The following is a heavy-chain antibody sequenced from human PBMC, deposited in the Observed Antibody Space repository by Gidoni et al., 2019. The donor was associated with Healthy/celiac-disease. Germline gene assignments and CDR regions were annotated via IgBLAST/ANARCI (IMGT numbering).Heavy chain of an antibody. Sequence: EVQLLESGGGLVQPGGSLRLSCAASGFTFSSYALSWVRQAQGKGLEWVSAISVSGGSTYDADSVKGRFTISRDNSKNTLYLQMNSLRAEDTAVYYCAKDQYSSSWKQYFQHWGQGTLVTVSS. CDR3: AKDQYSSSWKQYFQH. V-gene: IGHV3-23*01. D-gene: IGHD6-13*01. CDR1: GFTFSSYA. J-gene: IGHJ1*01. CDR2: ISVSGGST.